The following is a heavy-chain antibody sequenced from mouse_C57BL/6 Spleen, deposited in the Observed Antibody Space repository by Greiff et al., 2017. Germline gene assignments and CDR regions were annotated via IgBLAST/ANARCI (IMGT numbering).Heavy chain of an antibody. CDR2: IHPNSGST. V-gene: IGHV1-64*01. J-gene: IGHJ1*03. CDR1: GYTFTSYW. CDR3: ARGGYYYGVEGRGYFEV. Sequence: QVQLQQPGAELVKPGASVKLSCKASGYTFTSYWMHWVKQRPGQGLEWIGMIHPNSGSTNYNEKFKRKATLTADKSSSTAYMQLSSLTSEDSAVYAGARGGYYYGVEGRGYFEVWGTGTTVTVAS. D-gene: IGHD1-1*01.